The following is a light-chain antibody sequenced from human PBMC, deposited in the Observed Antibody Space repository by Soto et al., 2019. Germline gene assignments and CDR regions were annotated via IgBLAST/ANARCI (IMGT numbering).Light chain of an antibody. J-gene: IGKJ4*01. V-gene: IGKV3-15*01. CDR2: DAS. CDR1: QFIGSN. Sequence: MTQSPATLSVSPGERATLSCRASQFIGSNLAGYQQKPGEAPRLLMYDASSRATGIPARFSGSGSGTEFALTISSLQSEDFAIYYCQQYNNWPPLTFGGGTKVEIK. CDR3: QQYNNWPPLT.